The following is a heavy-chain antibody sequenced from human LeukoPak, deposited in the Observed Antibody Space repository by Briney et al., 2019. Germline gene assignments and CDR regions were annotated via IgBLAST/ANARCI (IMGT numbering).Heavy chain of an antibody. Sequence: SETLSLTCGVVGGSFSGYYWSWIRQPPGKGLGWIGYNDYSGSNNYTPSLKSRVTISVDTSKNQFSLKLSSVTAADTAGYYGARSGWYFSRYNWFDPWGQGTLVTVSS. D-gene: IGHD6-19*01. V-gene: IGHV4-59*01. J-gene: IGHJ5*02. CDR2: NDYSGSN. CDR1: GGSFSGYY. CDR3: ARSGWYFSRYNWFDP.